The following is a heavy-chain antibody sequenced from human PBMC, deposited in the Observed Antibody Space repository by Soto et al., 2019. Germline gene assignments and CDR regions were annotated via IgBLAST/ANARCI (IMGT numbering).Heavy chain of an antibody. CDR3: ALIPVRFSTFYHYMDV. CDR1: GGSFSGYY. D-gene: IGHD3-10*01. J-gene: IGHJ6*03. Sequence: QVQLQQWGAGLLKPSETLSLTCAVYGGSFSGYYWSWIRQPPGKGLEWIGEINDSGITNYNPSLKSRVIIAAHTSKNQFSLKLSSVTAADAAVHYCALIPVRFSTFYHYMDVWGKGTTVTVSS. V-gene: IGHV4-34*01. CDR2: INDSGIT.